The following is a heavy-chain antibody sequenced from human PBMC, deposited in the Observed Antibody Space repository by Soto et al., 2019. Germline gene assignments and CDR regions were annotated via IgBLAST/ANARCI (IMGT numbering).Heavy chain of an antibody. V-gene: IGHV4-59*08. CDR1: SGSISSYY. D-gene: IGHD6-6*01. Sequence: AETLSLTCTVSSGSISSYYWSWIRQPPGKGLEWIGYIYYSGSTNYNPSLKSRVTISVDTSKNQFSLKLSSVTAADTAVYYCARHRQARPGYYYYYMDVWGKGTTVTVSS. J-gene: IGHJ6*03. CDR2: IYYSGST. CDR3: ARHRQARPGYYYYYMDV.